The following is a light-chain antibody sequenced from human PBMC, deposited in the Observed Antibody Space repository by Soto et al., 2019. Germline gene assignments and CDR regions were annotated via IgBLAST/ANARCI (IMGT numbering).Light chain of an antibody. CDR3: QQYNSYPIT. J-gene: IGKJ5*01. V-gene: IGKV1-5*03. Sequence: DIQMTQSPSTLSASVGDRVTITCRASQSISSWLAWYQQKPGKAPKLLIYKASSLESGVPSRFSGSGSGTEFSPTISSLQPDDFATYYCQQYNSYPITFGRGTRLEIK. CDR2: KAS. CDR1: QSISSW.